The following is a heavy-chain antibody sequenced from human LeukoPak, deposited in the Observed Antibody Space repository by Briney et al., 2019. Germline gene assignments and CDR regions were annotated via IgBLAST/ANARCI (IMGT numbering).Heavy chain of an antibody. CDR3: AKDAQRGFDYSNSLEN. J-gene: IGHJ4*02. Sequence: GRSLRLSCAAAGFTFSHYGMHWVPQAPGKGLEWVAVIWSDGTNQYYADSVKGRFTISRDDSGNTVYLQMNSLRPEDTAVYYCAKDAQRGFDYSNSLENWGQGTPVTVST. D-gene: IGHD4-11*01. CDR2: IWSDGTNQ. V-gene: IGHV3-33*06. CDR1: GFTFSHYG.